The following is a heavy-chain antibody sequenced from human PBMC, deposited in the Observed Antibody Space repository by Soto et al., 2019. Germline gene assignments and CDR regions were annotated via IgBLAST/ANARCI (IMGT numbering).Heavy chain of an antibody. CDR1: GFTFSSYA. J-gene: IGHJ6*02. Sequence: QTGGSLRLSCAASGFTFSSYAMSWVRQAPGKGLEWVSAISGSGGSTYYADSVKGRFTISRDNSKNTLYLQMDNLRAEDTAHYSCANGPVVGANYKYYDMDVWGRGATVTVSS. CDR3: ANGPVVGANYKYYDMDV. D-gene: IGHD1-26*01. CDR2: ISGSGGST. V-gene: IGHV3-23*01.